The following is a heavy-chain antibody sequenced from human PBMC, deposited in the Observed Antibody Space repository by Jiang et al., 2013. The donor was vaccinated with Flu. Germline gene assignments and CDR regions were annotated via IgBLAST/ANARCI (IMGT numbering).Heavy chain of an antibody. CDR1: GFTFSSYE. J-gene: IGHJ3*02. CDR2: ISSSGSTI. D-gene: IGHD3-22*01. Sequence: VQLLESGGGLVQPGGSLRLSCAASGFTFSSYEMNWVRQAPGKGLEWVSYISSSGSTIYYADSVKGRFTISRDNAKNSLYLQMNSLRAEDTAVYYCAREPAYDSSGYYLNAFDIWGQGTMVTVSS. V-gene: IGHV3-48*03. CDR3: AREPAYDSSGYYLNAFDI.